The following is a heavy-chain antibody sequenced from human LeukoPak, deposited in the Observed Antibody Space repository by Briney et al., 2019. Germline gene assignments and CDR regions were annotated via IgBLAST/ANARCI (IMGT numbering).Heavy chain of an antibody. J-gene: IGHJ4*02. CDR2: LYSDGNT. V-gene: IGHV3-53*01. CDR3: ARGVEPLAANTLAY. D-gene: IGHD1-14*01. CDR1: GFTVITND. Sequence: GGSQRLSCAASGFTVITNDMTWVRQAPGKGLEWVSVLYSDGNTKYSDSVQGRFTISRDNSKNTLYLEMNSLSPDDTAVYYCARGVEPLAANTLAYWGQGTLVTVSS.